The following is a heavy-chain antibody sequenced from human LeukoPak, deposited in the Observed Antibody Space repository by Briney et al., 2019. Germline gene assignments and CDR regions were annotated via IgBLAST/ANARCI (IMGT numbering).Heavy chain of an antibody. CDR2: ISYDGSNK. Sequence: GGSLRLSCAASGFTFSSYAMHWVRQAPGKGLEWVAVISYDGSNKYYADSVKGRFTISRDNSKNTLYLQMNSLRAEDTAVYYCASERDSSGYYIFYYYYGMDVWGQGTTVTVSS. V-gene: IGHV3-30-3*01. CDR1: GFTFSSYA. D-gene: IGHD3-22*01. J-gene: IGHJ6*02. CDR3: ASERDSSGYYIFYYYYGMDV.